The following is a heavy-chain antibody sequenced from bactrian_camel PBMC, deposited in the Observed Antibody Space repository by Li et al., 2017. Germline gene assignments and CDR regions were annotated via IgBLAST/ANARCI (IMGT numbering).Heavy chain of an antibody. D-gene: IGHD8*01. CDR2: AHRGAGKP. CDR1: GLSFRSNS. V-gene: IGHV3S42*01. CDR3: AAGVDANWFQCPRDTQFQY. J-gene: IGHJ4*01. Sequence: DVQLVESGGGSVQAGGSLRLSCTASGLSFRSNSVAWFRQRPGQEREWVATAHRGAGKPTYADSVKGRFTIAQDGAKNLLYLQMNDLQQEDTAMYYCAAGVDANWFQCPRDTQFQYWGQGTQVTVS.